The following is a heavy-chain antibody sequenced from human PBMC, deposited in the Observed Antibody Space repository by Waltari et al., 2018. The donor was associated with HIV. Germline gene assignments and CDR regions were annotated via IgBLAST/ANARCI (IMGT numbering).Heavy chain of an antibody. Sequence: QVQLVQSGAEVKKPGASVKVSCTASGYTFTGYYMHWSRQDPGQGLEWMGWINPNSGGTNYAQKFQGRVTMTRDTSISTAYMELSRLRSDDTAVYYCARDLGYSGWYGYWGQGTLVTVSS. CDR3: ARDLGYSGWYGY. D-gene: IGHD6-19*01. CDR2: INPNSGGT. J-gene: IGHJ4*02. CDR1: GYTFTGYY. V-gene: IGHV1-2*02.